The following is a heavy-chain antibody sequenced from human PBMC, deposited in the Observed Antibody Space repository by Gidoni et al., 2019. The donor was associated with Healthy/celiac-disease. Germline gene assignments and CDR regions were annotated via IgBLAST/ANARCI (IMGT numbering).Heavy chain of an antibody. CDR3: ARVDYSKTTYYYYYGMDV. D-gene: IGHD4-4*01. Sequence: QVQLVESGGGVVQPGRSLRLSCAASGFTFSRYGMHWVRQAPGKGLEWVAVIWYDGSNKDYADSVKGRFTISRDNSKNTLYLQMNSLRAEDTAVYYCARVDYSKTTYYYYYGMDVWGQGTTVTVSS. CDR2: IWYDGSNK. CDR1: GFTFSRYG. V-gene: IGHV3-33*01. J-gene: IGHJ6*02.